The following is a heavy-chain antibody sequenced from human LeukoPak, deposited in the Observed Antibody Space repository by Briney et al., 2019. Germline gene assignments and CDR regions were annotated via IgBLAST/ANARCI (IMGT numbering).Heavy chain of an antibody. CDR1: GFTFSTYG. CDR3: ARIAYTGGNCKPYYYYGLDV. Sequence: GGSLRLSCAASGFTFSTYGMHWVRQAPGKGLEWVAVIWYDGSIKYYADSVKGRFTFSRDNSKSTMYLQMNSLRAEDTAVYYCARIAYTGGNCKPYYYYGLDVWGQGTTVTVSS. D-gene: IGHD2-8*02. CDR2: IWYDGSIK. J-gene: IGHJ6*02. V-gene: IGHV3-33*01.